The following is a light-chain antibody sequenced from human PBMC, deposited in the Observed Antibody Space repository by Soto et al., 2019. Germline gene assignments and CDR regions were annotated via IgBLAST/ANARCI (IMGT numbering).Light chain of an antibody. CDR1: QSISRY. Sequence: DIQMTQSPSSLSASLGDRVTIACRASQSISRYLNWYQHKPGKAPNLLIYAASSLKPGVPSRFSGSGSRTDFTLTISSLQPEDFATYYCQQTYSIPLTFGGGTKVEI. J-gene: IGKJ4*01. CDR3: QQTYSIPLT. V-gene: IGKV1-39*01. CDR2: AAS.